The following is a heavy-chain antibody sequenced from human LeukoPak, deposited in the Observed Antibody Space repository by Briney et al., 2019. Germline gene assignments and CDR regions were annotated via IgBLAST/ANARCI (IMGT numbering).Heavy chain of an antibody. D-gene: IGHD2-21*01. CDR3: AVSMEGINCGGDCYGY. CDR2: MNPNSGDT. J-gene: IGHJ4*02. Sequence: ASVKVSCKASGNTFPRYDINWLRQAPGQGLEWMGWMNPNSGDTGYAQKFQGRVTMTRDTSATTAYLELSSLRSEDTAAYYCAVSMEGINCGGDCYGYWGQGTLVTVSS. V-gene: IGHV1-8*01. CDR1: GNTFPRYD.